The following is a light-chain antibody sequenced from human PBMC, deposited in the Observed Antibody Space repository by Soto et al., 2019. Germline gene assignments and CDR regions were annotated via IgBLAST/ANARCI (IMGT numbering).Light chain of an antibody. J-gene: IGKJ2*01. CDR1: QSVSSNY. CDR3: QQYGRSPMFT. CDR2: GAS. V-gene: IGKV3-20*01. Sequence: EIVLTQSPGTLSLSPGERATLSCRASQSVSSNYLAWYQQKPGQAPRLLIYGASRGAAGIPDRFTGSGSGTDCTLTINRLEPEDFAVYFCQQYGRSPMFTFGQGTKVEIK.